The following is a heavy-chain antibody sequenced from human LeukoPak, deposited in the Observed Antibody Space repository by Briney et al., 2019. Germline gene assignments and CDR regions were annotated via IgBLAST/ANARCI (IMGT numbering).Heavy chain of an antibody. CDR3: AKNPQYYYDSSGFFEY. Sequence: GGSLRLSCAASGFTFSSYWMLWVRQTPGQGLVWVSRISPDGSSTSYADSVKGRFTISRDNSKNTLYLQMNSLRVEDTAVYYCAKNPQYYYDSSGFFEYWGQGTLVTVSS. J-gene: IGHJ4*02. V-gene: IGHV3-74*01. CDR2: ISPDGSST. CDR1: GFTFSSYW. D-gene: IGHD3-22*01.